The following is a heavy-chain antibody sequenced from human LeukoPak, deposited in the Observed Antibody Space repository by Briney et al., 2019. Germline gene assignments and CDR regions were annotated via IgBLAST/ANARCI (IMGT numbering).Heavy chain of an antibody. CDR2: IHHSGST. Sequence: SETLSLTCAVYVDSFSGYYWSWIRQPPGKGMEWIGEIHHSGSTNYHPSLKSRASMSVDTSKNQFSLKLSSVTAADTAVYYCARVSGNYYRIDYWGRGTPVTVST. D-gene: IGHD1-26*01. J-gene: IGHJ4*02. CDR3: ARVSGNYYRIDY. V-gene: IGHV4-34*01. CDR1: VDSFSGYY.